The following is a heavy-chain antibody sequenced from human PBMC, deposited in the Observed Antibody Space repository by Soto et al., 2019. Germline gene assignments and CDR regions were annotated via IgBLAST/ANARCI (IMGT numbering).Heavy chain of an antibody. D-gene: IGHD6-13*01. V-gene: IGHV3-15*01. CDR2: IKSKTDGGTT. CDR3: TTGRGQLVLV. CDR1: GITLSDDW. Sequence: GESLRIDCAASGITLSDDWMSGVRQAPRKGLEWVGRIKSKTDGGTTDYAAPVKGRFTISRDDSKNTLYLQMNSLKTEDTAVYYCTTGRGQLVLVWGQGTLVTVSS. J-gene: IGHJ4*02.